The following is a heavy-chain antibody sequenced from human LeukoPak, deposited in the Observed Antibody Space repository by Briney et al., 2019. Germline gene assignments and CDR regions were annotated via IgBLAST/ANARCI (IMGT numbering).Heavy chain of an antibody. CDR3: AKLGGNSNFYYYYMDV. J-gene: IGHJ6*03. CDR1: GFTFSSYA. V-gene: IGHV3-23*01. CDR2: ISGGSGST. D-gene: IGHD4-23*01. Sequence: GGSLRLSCAASGFTFSSYAMSWVRQAPGKGLEWVSTISGGSGSTFFADSVKGRFTISRDNSKGTLYLQMNSLRAKDTAVYSCAKLGGNSNFYYYYMDVWGKGTTVTVSS.